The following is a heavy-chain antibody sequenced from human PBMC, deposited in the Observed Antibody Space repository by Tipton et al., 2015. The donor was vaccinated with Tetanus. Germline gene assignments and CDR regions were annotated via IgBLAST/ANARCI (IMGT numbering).Heavy chain of an antibody. CDR3: ARGWSECSSWSCSPFDS. CDR2: IYYSGNT. Sequence: TLSLTCSVSGGSISSGGYFWNWVRQHPGKGLEWIGYIYYSGNTYINPSLKSRVTMSVDTSKNQISLNLSSVTAADTAVYYCARGWSECSSWSCSPFDSWGQGTLVTVSS. V-gene: IGHV4-31*03. CDR1: GGSISSGGYF. D-gene: IGHD2-2*01. J-gene: IGHJ4*02.